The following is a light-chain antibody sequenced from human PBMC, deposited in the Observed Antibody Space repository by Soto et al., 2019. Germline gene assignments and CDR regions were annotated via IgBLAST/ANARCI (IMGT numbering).Light chain of an antibody. Sequence: EIMMTQSPATLSVSPGERATLSCRANQSVRSSLAWYQQKPGQAPRLLIHGASNRASGIPDRFSGSGSGTDFTLTISRLEPEDFAVYYCQQYGSSPRTFGQGTKVEIK. CDR1: QSVRSS. J-gene: IGKJ1*01. CDR3: QQYGSSPRT. CDR2: GAS. V-gene: IGKV3-20*01.